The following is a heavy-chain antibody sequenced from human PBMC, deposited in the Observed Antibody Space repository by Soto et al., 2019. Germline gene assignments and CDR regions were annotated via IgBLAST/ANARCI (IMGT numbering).Heavy chain of an antibody. CDR2: ISYDGSNK. Sequence: PGGSLRLSCAASGFTFSSCAMHWVRQAPGKGLEWVAVISYDGSNKYYADSVKGRFTISRDNSKNTLYLQMNSLRAEDTAVYYCARDGAAYSSSWYVPDYYYGMDVWGQGTTVTVSS. CDR3: ARDGAAYSSSWYVPDYYYGMDV. CDR1: GFTFSSCA. D-gene: IGHD6-13*01. J-gene: IGHJ6*02. V-gene: IGHV3-30-3*01.